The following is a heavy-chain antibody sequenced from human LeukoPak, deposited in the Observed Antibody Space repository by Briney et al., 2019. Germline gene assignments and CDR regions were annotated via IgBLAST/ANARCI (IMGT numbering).Heavy chain of an antibody. CDR2: IKKDGSER. D-gene: IGHD3-3*01. CDR1: GFTFSSYW. J-gene: IGHJ4*02. V-gene: IGHV3-7*01. Sequence: PGGSLRLSCAASGFTFSSYWMNWVRQAPGKGLEWVATIKKDGSERYYVDSVKGRFTISRDNTKKSLYLQMNTLRAEDTAVYYCARDTPPPYYDFWSGYRHPLDYWGQGTLVTVSS. CDR3: ARDTPPPYYDFWSGYRHPLDY.